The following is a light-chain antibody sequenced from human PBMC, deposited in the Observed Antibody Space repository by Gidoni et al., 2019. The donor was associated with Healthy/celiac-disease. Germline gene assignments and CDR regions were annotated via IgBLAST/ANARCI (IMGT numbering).Light chain of an antibody. CDR3: NSRGV. CDR1: SLRSYY. V-gene: IGLV3-19*01. J-gene: IGLJ2*01. CDR2: GKN. Sequence: SSELTQDPAVSVALGQTVRITCQGDSLRSYYASWYQQKPGQAPVLVIYGKNNRPSGIPDRFSGSSSGNTASLTITGAQAEDEADYYCNSRGVFGGGTKPTVL.